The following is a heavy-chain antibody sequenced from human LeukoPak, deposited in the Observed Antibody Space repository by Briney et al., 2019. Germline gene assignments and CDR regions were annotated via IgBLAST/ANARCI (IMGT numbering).Heavy chain of an antibody. CDR2: IYYSGST. Sequence: SETLSLTCTVSGGSISSYYWSWIRQPPGKGLEWIGYIYYSGSTNYNPSLKSRVTISVDTSKNQFSLKLSSVTAADTAVYYCARAGGYDFWSGYDWGQGTLVAVSS. CDR3: ARAGGYDFWSGYD. J-gene: IGHJ4*02. CDR1: GGSISSYY. V-gene: IGHV4-59*01. D-gene: IGHD3-3*01.